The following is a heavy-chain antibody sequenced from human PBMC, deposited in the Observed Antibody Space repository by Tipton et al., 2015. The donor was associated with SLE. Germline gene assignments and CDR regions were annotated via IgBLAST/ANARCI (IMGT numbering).Heavy chain of an antibody. CDR2: IHYSGST. D-gene: IGHD2-15*01. Sequence: TLSLTCIVSGGSISSGGYYWSWIRQYPGKGLEWIGYIHYSGSTNYNPSLKSRVTISVDRSENQFSLKLSSVTAADTAVYYCAVAVVPAGMDVWGQGTTVTVSS. J-gene: IGHJ6*02. CDR1: GGSISSGGYY. V-gene: IGHV4-31*03. CDR3: AVAVVPAGMDV.